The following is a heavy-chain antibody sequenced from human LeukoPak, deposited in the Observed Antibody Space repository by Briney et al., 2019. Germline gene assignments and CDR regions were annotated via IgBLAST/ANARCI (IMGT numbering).Heavy chain of an antibody. V-gene: IGHV3-23*01. CDR3: AKDFRIGYSAHFDY. CDR1: GFTFRSHA. J-gene: IGHJ4*02. Sequence: GGSLRLSCVGAGFTFRSHAMSWVRQAPEKGLEFVSGIYENGGTTYYADSVKGRFSISRDNSKNTLYLQMDSLRGEDTAVYYCAKDFRIGYSAHFDYWGQGALVTVSS. CDR2: IYENGGTT. D-gene: IGHD2-21*01.